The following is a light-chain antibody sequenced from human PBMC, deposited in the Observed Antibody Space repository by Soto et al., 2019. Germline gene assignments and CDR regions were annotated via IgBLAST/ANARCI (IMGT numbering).Light chain of an antibody. V-gene: IGLV2-14*01. CDR1: SSDIGAYDY. CDR3: FSFTPTRTHV. Sequence: QSALTQPASLSGSPGQSITISCTGTSSDIGAYDYVSWFQQHPGKAPKLMTSEVNNRPSGGSNRFSGSKSGNTAYLTISGPQVEDEAEYFCFSFTPTRTHVFGTGTKLTVL. CDR2: EVN. J-gene: IGLJ1*01.